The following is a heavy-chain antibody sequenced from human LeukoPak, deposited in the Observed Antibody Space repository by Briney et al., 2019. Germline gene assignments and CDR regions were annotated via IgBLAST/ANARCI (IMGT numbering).Heavy chain of an antibody. V-gene: IGHV3-33*01. CDR1: GFTFSSYG. Sequence: GESLRLSCAASGFTFSSYGMHWVRQAPGKGLEWVAVIWYDGSNKYYADSVKGRFTISRDNSKNTLYLQMNSLRAEDTAVYYCARGMLPTIVGAYCFDYWGQGTLVTVSS. CDR3: ARGMLPTIVGAYCFDY. J-gene: IGHJ4*02. CDR2: IWYDGSNK. D-gene: IGHD1-26*01.